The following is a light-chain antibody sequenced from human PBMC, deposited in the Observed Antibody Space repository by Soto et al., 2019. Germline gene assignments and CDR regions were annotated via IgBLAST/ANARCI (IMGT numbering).Light chain of an antibody. CDR3: QQYNIYPWT. J-gene: IGKJ2*02. CDR1: QSISSW. Sequence: DIQMTQSTSTLSASVGNRVTITCRASQSISSWLAWYQQKPGKAPKLMIYKASSLESGVPSRFRGSGSGTEFTLTISSLQPDDFANYYCQQYNIYPWTFGQGTKMEIK. V-gene: IGKV1-5*03. CDR2: KAS.